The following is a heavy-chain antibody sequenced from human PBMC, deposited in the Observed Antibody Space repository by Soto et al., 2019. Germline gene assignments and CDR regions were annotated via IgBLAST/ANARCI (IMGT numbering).Heavy chain of an antibody. CDR3: ASESYSDYYYYGIDV. Sequence: PVGSLRLSCAASGFTFSSYAMHWVRQAPGKGLEWVAVISYDGSNKYYADSVKGRFTISRDNSKNTLYLQMNSLRAEDTAVYYCASESYSDYYYYGIDVWGQGTTVTVSS. CDR2: ISYDGSNK. V-gene: IGHV3-30-3*01. CDR1: GFTFSSYA. J-gene: IGHJ6*02. D-gene: IGHD4-4*01.